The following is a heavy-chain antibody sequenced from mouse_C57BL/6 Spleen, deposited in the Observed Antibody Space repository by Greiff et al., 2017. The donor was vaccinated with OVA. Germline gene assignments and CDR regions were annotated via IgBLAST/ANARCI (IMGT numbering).Heavy chain of an antibody. V-gene: IGHV1-54*01. CDR1: GYAFTNYL. D-gene: IGHD1-1*01. J-gene: IGHJ4*01. Sequence: QVQLQQSGAELVRPGTSVKVSCKASGYAFTNYLIEWVKQRPGQGLEWIGVINPGSGGTNYNEKFKGKATLTADKSSSTAYMQLSSLTSEDSAVYFCARTDYYGSRAWAMDYWGQGTSVTVPS. CDR2: INPGSGGT. CDR3: ARTDYYGSRAWAMDY.